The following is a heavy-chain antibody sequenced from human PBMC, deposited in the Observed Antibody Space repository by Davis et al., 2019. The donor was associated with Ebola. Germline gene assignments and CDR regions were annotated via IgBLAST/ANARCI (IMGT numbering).Heavy chain of an antibody. D-gene: IGHD1-26*01. J-gene: IGHJ4*02. CDR3: ARVEYSGGSYTYYLDY. Sequence: PGGSLRLSCEASGFTFSGYSMNWVRQAPGKGLEWVSSISWSSSYIYYADSVKGRFTISRDSAKNSLYLQMNSRRAEDTAVYYCARVEYSGGSYTYYLDYWGQGTLVTVSS. CDR1: GFTFSGYS. V-gene: IGHV3-21*01. CDR2: ISWSSSYI.